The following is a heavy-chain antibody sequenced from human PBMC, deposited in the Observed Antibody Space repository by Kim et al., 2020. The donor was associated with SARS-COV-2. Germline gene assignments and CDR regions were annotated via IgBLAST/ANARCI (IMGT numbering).Heavy chain of an antibody. CDR2: INPGDGST. CDR3: ARRDGYGVGDFDT. D-gene: IGHD5-12*01. V-gene: IGHV1-46*03. Sequence: ASVKVSCKGFRYTFSSYSLHWVRQAPGQGLEWMGIINPGDGSTTYAREFQGRLTMTRDTSTSTAYMELSSLRSEDTALYYCARRDGYGVGDFDTWGQGTLVTVSS. CDR1: RYTFSSYS. J-gene: IGHJ4*02.